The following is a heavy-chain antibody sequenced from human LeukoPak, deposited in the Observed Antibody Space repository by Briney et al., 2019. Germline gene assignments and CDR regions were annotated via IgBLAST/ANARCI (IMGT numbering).Heavy chain of an antibody. CDR3: ARAHYDILTGYYDYYYMDV. J-gene: IGHJ6*03. V-gene: IGHV4-61*01. CDR1: GGSISSGSYY. D-gene: IGHD3-9*01. CDR2: IYYSGST. Sequence: SETLSLTCTVSGGSISSGSYYWSWIRQPPGKGLEWIGYIYYSGSTNYNPSLKSRVTMSVDTSKNQFSLKLSSVTAADTAVYYCARAHYDILTGYYDYYYMDVWGKGTTVTVSS.